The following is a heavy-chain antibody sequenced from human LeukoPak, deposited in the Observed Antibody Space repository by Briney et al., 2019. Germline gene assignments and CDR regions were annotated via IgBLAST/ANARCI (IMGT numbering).Heavy chain of an antibody. Sequence: GGSLRLSCAASGFTFDDYAMHWVRQAPGKGLEWVSGISWNSGSIGYADPVKGRFTISRDNAKNSLYLQMKSLRAEDMALYYCAKGGRYSSSWYFDYWGQGTLVTVSS. CDR1: GFTFDDYA. CDR2: ISWNSGSI. J-gene: IGHJ4*02. D-gene: IGHD6-13*01. V-gene: IGHV3-9*03. CDR3: AKGGRYSSSWYFDY.